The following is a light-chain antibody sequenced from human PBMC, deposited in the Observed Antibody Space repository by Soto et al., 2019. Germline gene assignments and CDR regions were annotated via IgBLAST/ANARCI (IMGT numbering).Light chain of an antibody. V-gene: IGLV2-14*01. CDR3: SSYTSSKSYV. CDR1: SSDVGGYNY. J-gene: IGLJ1*01. Sequence: QSALTQPASVSGSSGQSITISCTGTSSDVGGYNYVSWYQQHQNKAPKLMIFDVSNRPSGVSNRFSGSKSGNTASLTISGLQAEDEADYYCSSYTSSKSYVFGTGTKLTVL. CDR2: DVS.